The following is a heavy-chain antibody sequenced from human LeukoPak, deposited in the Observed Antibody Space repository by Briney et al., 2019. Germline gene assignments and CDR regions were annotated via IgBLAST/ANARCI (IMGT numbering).Heavy chain of an antibody. CDR2: IYSGGST. D-gene: IGHD6-13*01. J-gene: IGHJ4*02. CDR1: GFTVSSNY. CDR3: AKDPSSSWFGDYFAY. Sequence: GGSLRLSCAASGFTVSSNYMTWVRQAPGKGLEWVSVIYSGGSTYYADSVKGRFTISRDNSKNTLYLQMNSLRAEDTAVYYCAKDPSSSWFGDYFAYWGQGTLVTVSS. V-gene: IGHV3-53*01.